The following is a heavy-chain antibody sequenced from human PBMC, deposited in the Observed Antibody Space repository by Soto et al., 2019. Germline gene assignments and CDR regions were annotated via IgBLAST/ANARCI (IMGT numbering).Heavy chain of an antibody. D-gene: IGHD2-8*01. V-gene: IGHV4-30-4*01. CDR3: ARVVRFCTRPTCRGRNWSGP. Sequence: QVQLQESGPGLVEPSQTLSLTCSVSGGSISSGDYYWSWIRQPPGKGLEWIGYMFYVGATYYNPSLKSLVTTLLDTSKTQVSPKLSSVTAADTAVYHCARVVRFCTRPTCRGRNWSGPWGQGTLVTVTS. CDR2: MFYVGAT. CDR1: GGSISSGDYY. J-gene: IGHJ5*02.